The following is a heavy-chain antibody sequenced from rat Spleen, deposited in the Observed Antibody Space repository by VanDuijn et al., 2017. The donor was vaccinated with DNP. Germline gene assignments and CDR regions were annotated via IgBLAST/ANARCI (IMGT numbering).Heavy chain of an antibody. V-gene: IGHV5S23*01. CDR2: ISTGGGNT. CDR1: GFTFSDYA. CDR3: ATGYFDF. Sequence: EVQLVESGGGLVQPGNSLKLSCAASGFTFSDYAMAWVRQAPTKGLEWVASISTGGGNTYYRDSVKGRFTISRDNAKSTQYLQMDSLRSEDTATYYCATGYFDFWGPGTMVTVSS. J-gene: IGHJ1*01.